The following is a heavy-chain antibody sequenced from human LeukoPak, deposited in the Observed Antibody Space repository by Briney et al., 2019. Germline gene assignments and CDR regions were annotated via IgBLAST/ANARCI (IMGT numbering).Heavy chain of an antibody. CDR1: GGSISSSSYY. CDR3: ARDVVGGTFDY. Sequence: SETLSLTCTVSGGSISSSSYYWGWIRQPPGKGLEWIGSIYYSGSTYYNPSLKSRVTISVDTSKNQFSLKLSSVTAADTAVYYCARDVVGGTFDYWGQGTLVTVSS. J-gene: IGHJ4*02. D-gene: IGHD1-26*01. CDR2: IYYSGST. V-gene: IGHV4-39*02.